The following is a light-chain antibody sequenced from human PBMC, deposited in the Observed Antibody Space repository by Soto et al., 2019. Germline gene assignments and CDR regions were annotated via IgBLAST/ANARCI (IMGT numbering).Light chain of an antibody. CDR2: INYDGTH. V-gene: IGLV4-69*01. Sequence: QPVLTQSPSASASLGASVKLTCTLSSGYSTYAIAWHQQQSEKGPRFLMKINYDGTHSKGDGFFDRFSGSSSGAERHLTISGIQSEDEADYFCQTLGTGIQVFGGGTKLTVL. CDR3: QTLGTGIQV. J-gene: IGLJ3*02. CDR1: SGYSTYA.